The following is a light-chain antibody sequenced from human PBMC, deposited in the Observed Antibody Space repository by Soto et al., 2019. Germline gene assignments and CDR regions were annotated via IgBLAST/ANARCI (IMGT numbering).Light chain of an antibody. CDR1: QSVNTN. CDR3: QQYNNWART. Sequence: EIVMTQSPATLSVSPGERATLSCRASQSVNTNVAWYQQEPGQAPRLLIYGASTRATGIPARFSGSVSGTEFALTISSLQSEDFAVYYGQQYNNWARTFGQGTKVEIK. J-gene: IGKJ1*01. CDR2: GAS. V-gene: IGKV3D-15*01.